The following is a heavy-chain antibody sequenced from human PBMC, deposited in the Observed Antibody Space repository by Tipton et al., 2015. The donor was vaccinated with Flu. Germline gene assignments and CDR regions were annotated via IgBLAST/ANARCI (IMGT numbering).Heavy chain of an antibody. CDR2: IYHSGSS. CDR3: ARHPHIVDNGRVWVYWFDP. CDR1: GYSMTNGYY. V-gene: IGHV4-38-2*01. Sequence: TLSLTCVVSGYSMTNGYYWGWIRQPPGKGLEWIGSIYHSGSSYYNPSLKSRVTISVDTSTNQFSMKLSSVTAADTAVYYCARHPHIVDNGRVWVYWFDPWGQGSLVPVSS. J-gene: IGHJ5*02. D-gene: IGHD1-26*01.